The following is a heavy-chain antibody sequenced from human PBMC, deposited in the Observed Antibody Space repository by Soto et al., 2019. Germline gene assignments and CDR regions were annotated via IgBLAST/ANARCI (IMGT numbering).Heavy chain of an antibody. J-gene: IGHJ3*02. Sequence: PGXPLRLSGAASGFTFSRYAISWVIQAPGKGLEWVSAISGSGGSTYYADSVKGRFTISRDNSKNTLYLQMNSLRAEDTAVYYCAKLVWYNWNQGDAFDIWGQGTMVTVSS. CDR1: GFTFSRYA. CDR2: ISGSGGST. D-gene: IGHD1-20*01. CDR3: AKLVWYNWNQGDAFDI. V-gene: IGHV3-23*01.